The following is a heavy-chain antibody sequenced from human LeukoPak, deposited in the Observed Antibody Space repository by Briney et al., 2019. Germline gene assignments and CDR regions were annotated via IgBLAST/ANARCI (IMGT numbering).Heavy chain of an antibody. Sequence: GSLRLSCAASGFTFNTYSMNWVRQAPGKGLEWVSSISSSSSYIYYADSVKGRFTISRDNAKNSLYLQMNSLRAEDTALYYCAKDAGGYYYYYMGVWGKGTTVTISS. V-gene: IGHV3-21*04. CDR2: ISSSSSYI. CDR1: GFTFNTYS. CDR3: AKDAGGYYYYYMGV. J-gene: IGHJ6*03.